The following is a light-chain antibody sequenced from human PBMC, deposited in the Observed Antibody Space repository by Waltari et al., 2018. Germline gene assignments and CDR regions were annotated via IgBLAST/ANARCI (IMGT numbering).Light chain of an antibody. Sequence: QSVLTQPPSASGTPGQRVTISCSGSSSNIGSNYVYWYQQLPGTAPKLPISRNNGVPCGVPDRCAGSKSGTPAARAIRGRRSEGGADYYCAAWDDILSGRVFGGGTKLTVV. CDR3: AAWDDILSGRV. J-gene: IGLJ3*02. V-gene: IGLV1-47*01. CDR1: SSNIGSNY. CDR2: RNN.